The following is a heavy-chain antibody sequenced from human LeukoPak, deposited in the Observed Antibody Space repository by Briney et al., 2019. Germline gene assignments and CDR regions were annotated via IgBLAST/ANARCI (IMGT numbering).Heavy chain of an antibody. CDR3: TTSLAGAVTAAYPFDN. Sequence: PGGSLRLSCVASGFTFSNAWMNWVRQAPGKGLEWVGRIKSKTDGGTTDYAAPVKVRITISRDDSTNTLHLQMNSLKTEDTAVYYCTTSLAGAVTAAYPFDNWGQGTLVTVSS. CDR1: GFTFSNAW. D-gene: IGHD2-21*02. J-gene: IGHJ4*02. V-gene: IGHV3-15*01. CDR2: IKSKTDGGTT.